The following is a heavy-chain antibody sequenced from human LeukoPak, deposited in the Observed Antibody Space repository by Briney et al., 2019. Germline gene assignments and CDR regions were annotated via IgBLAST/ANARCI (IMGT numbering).Heavy chain of an antibody. Sequence: GASVKVSCKASGYTFTGYYMHWVRQAPGQGLEWMGWINPNSGGTNYAQKFQGRVTMTRDTSISTACMELSRLRSDDTAVYYCARDRGVDYCSGGSCSHYYYYMDVWGKGTTVTISS. D-gene: IGHD2-15*01. J-gene: IGHJ6*03. CDR3: ARDRGVDYCSGGSCSHYYYYMDV. CDR2: INPNSGGT. V-gene: IGHV1-2*02. CDR1: GYTFTGYY.